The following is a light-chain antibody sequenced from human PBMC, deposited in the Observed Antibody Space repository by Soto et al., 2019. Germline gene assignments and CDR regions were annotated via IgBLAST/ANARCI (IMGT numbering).Light chain of an antibody. CDR1: QSVSNTY. CDR2: GAS. J-gene: IGKJ5*01. CDR3: QQYNNWPIT. V-gene: IGKV3-15*01. Sequence: EIVLAQSPGTLSLSPGERATLSCSASQSVSNTYLAWYQQKPGQAPRLLIYGASTRATGIPARFSGSGSGTEFTLTISSLQSEDFAVYYCQQYNNWPITFGQGTRLEIK.